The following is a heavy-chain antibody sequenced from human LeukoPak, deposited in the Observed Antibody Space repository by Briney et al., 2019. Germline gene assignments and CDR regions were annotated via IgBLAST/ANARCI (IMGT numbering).Heavy chain of an antibody. D-gene: IGHD6-6*01. CDR1: GYTFTGYY. V-gene: IGHV1-2*02. Sequence: ASVKVSCKASGYTFTGYYMHWVRQAPGQGLEWMGWINPTSGGTNYAQKFQGRVTMTSDTSISTAYMELSRLRSDDTAVYYCAREYSSSSWFDPWGQGTLVTVSS. CDR2: INPTSGGT. J-gene: IGHJ5*02. CDR3: AREYSSSSWFDP.